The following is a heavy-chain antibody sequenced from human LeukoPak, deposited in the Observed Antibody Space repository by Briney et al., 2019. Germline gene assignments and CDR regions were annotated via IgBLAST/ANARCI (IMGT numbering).Heavy chain of an antibody. D-gene: IGHD3-3*01. CDR3: AGGRRVSYYDFWSGYYGAFDI. CDR2: INHSGST. J-gene: IGHJ3*02. V-gene: IGHV4-34*01. CDR1: GGSFSGYY. Sequence: SETLSLTCAVYGGSFSGYYWSWIRQPPGKGLEWIGEINHSGSTNYNPSLKSRVTISVDTSKNQFSLKLSSVTAADTAVYYCAGGRRVSYYDFWSGYYGAFDIWGQGTMVTVSS.